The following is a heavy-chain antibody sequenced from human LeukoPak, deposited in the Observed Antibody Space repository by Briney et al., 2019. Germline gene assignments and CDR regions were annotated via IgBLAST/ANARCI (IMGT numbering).Heavy chain of an antibody. V-gene: IGHV4-38-2*02. CDR2: LYHGGST. J-gene: IGHJ4*02. CDR3: ARDRATTVTTGHFDY. CDR1: GYSISSGYY. D-gene: IGHD4-17*01. Sequence: PSETLSLTCTVSGYSISSGYYWGWIRQPPGKGLEWIGSLYHGGSTYYNPSLKSRVTISVDTSKNQFSLKLSSVTAADTAVYYCARDRATTVTTGHFDYWGQGTLVTVSS.